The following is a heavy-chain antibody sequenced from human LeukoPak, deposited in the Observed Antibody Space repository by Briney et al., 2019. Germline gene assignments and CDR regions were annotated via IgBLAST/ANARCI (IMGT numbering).Heavy chain of an antibody. D-gene: IGHD5-24*01. CDR3: AKSRDGYNNYFDY. CDR1: GFTFSSYS. CDR2: ISSSSSYI. J-gene: IGHJ4*02. V-gene: IGHV3-21*04. Sequence: GGSLRLSCAASGFTFSSYSMNWVRQAPGKGLEWVSSISSSSSYIYYADSVKGRFTISRDNAKNSLYLQMNSLRAEDTAVYYCAKSRDGYNNYFDYWGQGALVTVSS.